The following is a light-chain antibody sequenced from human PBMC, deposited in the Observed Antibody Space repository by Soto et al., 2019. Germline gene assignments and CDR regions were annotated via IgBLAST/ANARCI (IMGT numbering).Light chain of an antibody. J-gene: IGLJ1*01. CDR1: SSNLGSGYD. Sequence: QSVLTQPPSVSGAPGQRVTISCTGSSSNLGSGYDVQWYQQLPGAAPKLLIYGNTNRPSRVPDRFSGSKSGTSASLAISGLQAEDEAEYFCQSYDNMVSPYNYVFGTGTKVTVL. CDR3: QSYDNMVSPYNYV. CDR2: GNT. V-gene: IGLV1-40*01.